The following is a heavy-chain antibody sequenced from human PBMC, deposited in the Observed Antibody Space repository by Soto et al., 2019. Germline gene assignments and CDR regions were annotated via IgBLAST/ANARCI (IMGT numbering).Heavy chain of an antibody. D-gene: IGHD2-21*01. CDR3: AASCVACGGFNYYGMDV. CDR2: IYYSGTT. V-gene: IGHV4-31*01. Sequence: QVQLQESGPGLVKPSQTLSLTCTVSGGSISSGGYYWYWIRQHPGKGLEWIGYIYYSGTTYYNPSLKSAVTRSVESSKTQFSLKRSSVTDADTALYYCAASCVACGGFNYYGMDVWGQGTTVTVSS. CDR1: GGSISSGGYY. J-gene: IGHJ6*02.